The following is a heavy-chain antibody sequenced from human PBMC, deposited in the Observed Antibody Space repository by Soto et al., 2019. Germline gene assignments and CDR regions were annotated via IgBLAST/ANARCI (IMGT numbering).Heavy chain of an antibody. CDR1: GFTVSSYH. CDR3: ATVHSSSYHYCDY. CDR2: LYSAGSA. D-gene: IGHD6-13*01. Sequence: GGSLRLSCAASGFTVSSYHMSWVRQAPGKGLEWVSVLYSAGSADFADSVKGRFIISRDNSKNTLYLQMSSLRAEDTAVYYCATVHSSSYHYCDYWGKGTLVRVAS. V-gene: IGHV3-66*01. J-gene: IGHJ4*02.